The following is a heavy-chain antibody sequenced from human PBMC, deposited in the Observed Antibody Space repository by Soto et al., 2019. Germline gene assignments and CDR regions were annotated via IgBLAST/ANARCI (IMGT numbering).Heavy chain of an antibody. CDR3: ARSIRGPRKFNGMDV. V-gene: IGHV2-70*13. Sequence: GSRPTLVKPTETLTLTCTFSGFSITSPGMSVSWIRQPPGRALEWLALIERDDDDKYYSTSLKTRLTISKDTRKNQVVLTMANMDPADTATYYCARSIRGPRKFNGMDVWGQGTTVTVS. J-gene: IGHJ6*02. D-gene: IGHD1-20*01. CDR1: GFSITSPGMS. CDR2: IERDDDDK.